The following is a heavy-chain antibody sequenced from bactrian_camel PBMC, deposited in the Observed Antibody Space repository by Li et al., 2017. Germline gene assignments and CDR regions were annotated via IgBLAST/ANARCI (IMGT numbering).Heavy chain of an antibody. Sequence: DVQLVESGGGQVQPGGSLRLSCIASEFQFSDYPMSWVRQAPGKDLEWLAQIAYDGWVSRYNDPAKGRFTISQDAAEKTTYLQMITLKPEDTAMYYCAAASGWNWSGCGLRSDYNDWGQGTQVTVS. V-gene: IGHV3S42*01. CDR1: EFQFSDYP. CDR3: AAASGWNWSGCGLRSDYND. CDR2: IAYDGWVS. J-gene: IGHJ4*01. D-gene: IGHD5*01.